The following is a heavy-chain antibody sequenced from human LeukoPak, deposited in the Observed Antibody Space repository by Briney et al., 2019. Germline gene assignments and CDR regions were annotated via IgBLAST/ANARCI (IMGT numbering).Heavy chain of an antibody. J-gene: IGHJ4*02. CDR3: ARPPHYYYDSSGYD. CDR2: VNPNSGGT. Sequence: GASVKVSCKASGYTFTRYYMHWVRQAPGQGLEWMGWVNPNSGGTNYAQKFQGRVTMTRDTSISTAYMELSRLRSDDTAVYYCARPPHYYYDSSGYDWGQGTLVTVSS. D-gene: IGHD3-22*01. CDR1: GYTFTRYY. V-gene: IGHV1-2*02.